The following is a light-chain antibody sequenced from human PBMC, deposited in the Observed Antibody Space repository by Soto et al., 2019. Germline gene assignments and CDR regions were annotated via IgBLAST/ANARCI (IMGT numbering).Light chain of an antibody. CDR2: KAS. Sequence: DIQLTQSPSTLSASLGDRVTFTCRASQSINNWLAWYQQKPGKAPKVLIYKASALETGVPSRFSGSGSGTEFTLPISGLQPDDFAPYYCQHYGAFGQGTKVEIK. J-gene: IGKJ1*01. CDR1: QSINNW. CDR3: QHYGA. V-gene: IGKV1-5*03.